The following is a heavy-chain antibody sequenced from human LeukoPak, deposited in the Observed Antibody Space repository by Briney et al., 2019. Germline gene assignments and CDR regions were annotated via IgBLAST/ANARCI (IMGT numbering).Heavy chain of an antibody. V-gene: IGHV4-38-2*02. CDR1: GYSISSGYY. J-gene: IGHJ5*02. D-gene: IGHD3-10*01. Sequence: SETLSLTCTVSGYSISSGYYWGWIRQPPGKGLEWIGTIYYTGSIYYNPSLKSRLTISVDTSKNQFSLKLSSVTAADTAVYYCARGRHGFGELFWFDPWGQGTLVTVSS. CDR3: ARGRHGFGELFWFDP. CDR2: IYYTGSI.